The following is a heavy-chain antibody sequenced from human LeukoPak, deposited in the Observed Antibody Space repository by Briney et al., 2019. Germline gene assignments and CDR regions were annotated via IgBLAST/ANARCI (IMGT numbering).Heavy chain of an antibody. CDR3: ASVVTAHDAFDI. CDR1: GGSINNYY. J-gene: IGHJ3*02. D-gene: IGHD2-21*02. CDR2: IYYSGST. Sequence: SETLSLTCTVSGGSINNYYWCWIRQPPGKGLEWIGFIYYSGSTNYNPSLKSRVTISVDTSKNQFSLKLSSVTAADTAVYYCASVVTAHDAFDIWGQGTMVTVSS. V-gene: IGHV4-59*12.